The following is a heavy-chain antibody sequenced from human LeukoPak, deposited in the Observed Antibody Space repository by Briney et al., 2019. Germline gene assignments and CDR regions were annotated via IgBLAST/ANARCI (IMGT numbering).Heavy chain of an antibody. CDR1: GFTFGGYA. V-gene: IGHV3-49*03. CDR3: TREDFLLLSYYFDY. CDR2: IRSKAYGGTT. D-gene: IGHD2-21*01. Sequence: GSPRLPCTASGFTFGGYAMSWFRQAPGKGLEWVGFIRSKAYGGTTEYAASVKGRFTISRDDSKSIAYLQMNSLKTEDTAVYYCTREDFLLLSYYFDYWGQGTLVTVSS. J-gene: IGHJ4*02.